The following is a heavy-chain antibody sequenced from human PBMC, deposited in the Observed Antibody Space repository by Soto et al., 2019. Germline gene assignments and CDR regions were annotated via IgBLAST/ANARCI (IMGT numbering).Heavy chain of an antibody. CDR1: GYTFTSYG. J-gene: IGHJ5*02. D-gene: IGHD6-19*01. CDR2: ISASNGNT. Sequence: QVQLVQSGAEVKKPGASVKVSCKASGYTFTSYGISWVRQAPGQGLEWMGWISASNGNTNYAQKLQGRVTMTTDTSTNTAYMELRSLLSDDTAVYYCARVSSGWYHWFDPWGQGTLVTVSS. CDR3: ARVSSGWYHWFDP. V-gene: IGHV1-18*01.